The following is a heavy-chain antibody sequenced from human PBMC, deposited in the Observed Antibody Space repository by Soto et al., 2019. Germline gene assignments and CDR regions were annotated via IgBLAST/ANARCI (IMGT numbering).Heavy chain of an antibody. CDR2: ISYDGSNK. D-gene: IGHD5-12*01. J-gene: IGHJ4*02. V-gene: IGHV3-30*18. Sequence: GGSLRLSCAASGFTFSSYGMHWVRQAPGKGLEWVAVISYDGSNKYYADSVKGRFTISRDNSKNTLYLQMNSLRAEDTAVYYCAKDGYSGYDGVDYWGQGTLVTVSS. CDR1: GFTFSSYG. CDR3: AKDGYSGYDGVDY.